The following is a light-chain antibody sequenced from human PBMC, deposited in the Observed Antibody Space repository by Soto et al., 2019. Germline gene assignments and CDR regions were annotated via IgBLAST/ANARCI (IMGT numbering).Light chain of an antibody. Sequence: DIQMTQSPSTLSASVGDRVTITCRASQSISNWLAWYQQKPGKAPTLLIYDVSRLESGVPSRFSGSGSGTGCTRTNNSLQPDDFAVYYCQQRSNWPPEWTFGQGAKVDIK. V-gene: IGKV1-5*01. CDR3: QQRSNWPPEWT. J-gene: IGKJ1*01. CDR2: DVS. CDR1: QSISNW.